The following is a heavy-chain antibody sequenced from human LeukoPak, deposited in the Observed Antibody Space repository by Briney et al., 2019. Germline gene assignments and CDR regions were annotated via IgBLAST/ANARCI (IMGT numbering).Heavy chain of an antibody. CDR3: ARDTGIRGMDV. V-gene: IGHV3-64*02. CDR2: ISGDGGST. Sequence: PGGSLRLSCAASGFTLSSYWMHWVRQAPGKGLEYVSAISGDGGSTDYADPVKGRFTISGDNSKNTLYLQMGSLRAEDMAVYYCARDTGIRGMDVWGQGTTVTVSS. D-gene: IGHD5-18*01. J-gene: IGHJ6*02. CDR1: GFTLSSYW.